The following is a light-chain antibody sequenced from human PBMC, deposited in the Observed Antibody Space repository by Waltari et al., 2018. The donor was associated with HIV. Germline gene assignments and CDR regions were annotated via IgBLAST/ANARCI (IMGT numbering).Light chain of an antibody. CDR3: ASHAGSKDV. CDR2: DVT. V-gene: IGLV2-8*01. CDR1: SSDVGAYNY. Sequence: QSALTQPPSASGSPGQSVTISCTGTSSDVGAYNYVSWFQQHPGKAPKLMIYDVTKRPSGVPDRFSGSKSGNTASLTVSEDEADYYCASHAGSKDVFGGGTRLTVL. J-gene: IGLJ2*01.